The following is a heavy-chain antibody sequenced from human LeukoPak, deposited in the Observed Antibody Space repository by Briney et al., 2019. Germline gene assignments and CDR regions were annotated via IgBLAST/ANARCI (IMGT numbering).Heavy chain of an antibody. J-gene: IGHJ3*02. CDR1: GFTFSSYG. D-gene: IGHD4-17*01. Sequence: GGCLRLSCAASGFTFSSYGFHSVRQAPGDGMGWVAVISYDRSNKHYADSVKGRFTVSRDNSKNTLYLQMNSLRAEDTAVYDCAGETVTIRGTDGFDIWSQGTMVTVFS. V-gene: IGHV3-30*03. CDR3: AGETVTIRGTDGFDI. CDR2: ISYDRSNK.